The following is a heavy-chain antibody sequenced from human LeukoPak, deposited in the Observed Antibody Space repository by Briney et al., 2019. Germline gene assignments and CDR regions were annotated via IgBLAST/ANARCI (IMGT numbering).Heavy chain of an antibody. CDR1: GFTFSSYW. Sequence: GGSLRLSCAASGFTFSSYWMHWVRQAPGKGLVWVSRINSDGSSTSYADSVKGRFTISRDNAKNTLYLQMNSLRAEDTAVYYCAKEGYGDYPSGAFDYWGQGTLVTVSS. D-gene: IGHD4-17*01. CDR3: AKEGYGDYPSGAFDY. J-gene: IGHJ4*02. CDR2: INSDGSST. V-gene: IGHV3-74*01.